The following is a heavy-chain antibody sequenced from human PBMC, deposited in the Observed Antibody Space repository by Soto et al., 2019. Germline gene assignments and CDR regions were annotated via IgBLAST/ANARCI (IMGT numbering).Heavy chain of an antibody. J-gene: IGHJ4*02. Sequence: SETLSLTCTVSGGSISSYYWSWIRQPPGKGLEWIGYIYYSGSTNYNPSLKSRVTISVDTSKNQFSLKLSSVTAADTAVYYCARGFTMVRGVSQQFDYWGQGTLVTVSS. D-gene: IGHD3-10*01. CDR2: IYYSGST. CDR3: ARGFTMVRGVSQQFDY. V-gene: IGHV4-59*01. CDR1: GGSISSYY.